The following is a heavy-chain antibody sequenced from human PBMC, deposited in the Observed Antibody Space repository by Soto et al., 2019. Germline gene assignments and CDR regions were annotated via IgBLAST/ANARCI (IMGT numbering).Heavy chain of an antibody. CDR3: ARDRKLRGSLIAAAAY. J-gene: IGHJ4*02. V-gene: IGHV4-39*07. CDR2: IYYSGST. Sequence: SETLSLTCTVSVGSISSSSYYWGWIRQPPGKGLEWIGSIYYSGSTYYNPSLKSRVTISVDTSKNQFSLKLSSLRSDDTAVYYCARDRKLRGSLIAAAAYWGQGTLVTVSS. D-gene: IGHD6-13*01. CDR1: VGSISSSSYY.